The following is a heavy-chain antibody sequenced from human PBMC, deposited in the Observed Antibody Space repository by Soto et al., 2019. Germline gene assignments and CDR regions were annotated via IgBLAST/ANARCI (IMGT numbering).Heavy chain of an antibody. CDR2: ISSSGSTI. D-gene: IGHD5-18*01. V-gene: IGHV3-48*03. CDR1: GFTFSSYE. CDR3: ARVSGYGHFDY. Sequence: PGGSLRLSCAASGFTFSSYEMNWVRQAPGKGLEWVSYISSSGSTIYYADSVKGRFTISRDNAKNSLYLQMNSLRAEDTAVYYCARVSGYGHFDYWGQGTLVTVSS. J-gene: IGHJ4*02.